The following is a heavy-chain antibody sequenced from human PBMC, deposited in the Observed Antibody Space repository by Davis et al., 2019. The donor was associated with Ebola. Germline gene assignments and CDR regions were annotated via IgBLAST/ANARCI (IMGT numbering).Heavy chain of an antibody. J-gene: IGHJ4*02. D-gene: IGHD6-13*01. V-gene: IGHV3-74*01. CDR1: GFFFSSSW. CDR2: INSDGSST. Sequence: GESLKISCAASGFFFSSSWMHWVRQAPGKGLVWVSRINSDGSSTSYADSVKGRFTISRDNAKNTLYLQMNSLRAEDTAVYYCARGTLAAAGSDYWGQGTLVTVSS. CDR3: ARGTLAAAGSDY.